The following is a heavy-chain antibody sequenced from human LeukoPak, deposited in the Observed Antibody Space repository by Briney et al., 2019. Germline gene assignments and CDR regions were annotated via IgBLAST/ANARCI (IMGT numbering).Heavy chain of an antibody. J-gene: IGHJ6*04. CDR2: INHSGST. Sequence: SETLSLTCAVYGGSFSGYYWSWIRQPPGKGLEWIGEINHSGSTNYNPSLKSRVTISVDTSKNQFSLKLRSVTAAETAVSYWSRGRIHADRVPDMDVWGKGTTVTVSS. CDR3: SRGRIHADRVPDMDV. V-gene: IGHV4-34*01. D-gene: IGHD1-14*01. CDR1: GGSFSGYY.